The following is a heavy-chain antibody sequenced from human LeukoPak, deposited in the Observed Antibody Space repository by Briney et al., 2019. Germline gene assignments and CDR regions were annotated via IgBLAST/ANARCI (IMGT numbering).Heavy chain of an antibody. D-gene: IGHD2-21*01. V-gene: IGHV4-59*01. CDR3: ARVKGDLGYYFDY. Sequence: PSETLSLTCTVSGGSISSFYWSWIRQPPGKGLESIGYIYYTGTTNYNPSLKSRVTISVDTSKNQFSLNLSSVTAADTAVYSCARVKGDLGYYFDYWGQGTLVIVSS. CDR2: IYYTGTT. J-gene: IGHJ4*02. CDR1: GGSISSFY.